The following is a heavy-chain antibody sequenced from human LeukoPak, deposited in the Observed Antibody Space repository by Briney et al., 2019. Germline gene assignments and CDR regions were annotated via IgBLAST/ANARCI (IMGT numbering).Heavy chain of an antibody. CDR1: GFTFSSYW. CDR3: ARDRSIAAAAETFDY. V-gene: IGHV3-69-1*01. CDR2: ISSTGTI. Sequence: GGSLRLSCTASGFTFSSYWMLWVRQAPGKGLEWVSSISSTGTIYYADSMKGRITISRDNAKKSLYLLMNSLTAEDTAVYYCARDRSIAAAAETFDYWGQGTLVTVPS. D-gene: IGHD6-13*01. J-gene: IGHJ4*02.